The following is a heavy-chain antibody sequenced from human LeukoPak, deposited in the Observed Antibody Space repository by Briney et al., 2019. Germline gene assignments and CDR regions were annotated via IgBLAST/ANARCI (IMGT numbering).Heavy chain of an antibody. D-gene: IGHD1-1*01. Sequence: GGSLRLSCAASGFTFSNYWMSWVRQAPGKGLEWVADIRQDGSEKYYVDSMRGRFTISRDNAKNSLYLQMSSLRAEDTAVYYCARSTAGLDYWGQGTLVTVSS. V-gene: IGHV3-7*01. CDR1: GFTFSNYW. CDR2: IRQDGSEK. CDR3: ARSTAGLDY. J-gene: IGHJ4*02.